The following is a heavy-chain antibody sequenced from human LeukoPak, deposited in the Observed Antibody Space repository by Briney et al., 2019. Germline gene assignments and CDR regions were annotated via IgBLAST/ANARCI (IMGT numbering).Heavy chain of an antibody. V-gene: IGHV3-74*01. CDR3: ARGGFGIVVVSAIDY. CDR1: GFTFRDYW. Sequence: GGSLRLSCAASGFTFRDYWMHWVRQAPGKGLVWVSRINSDGSSTTYADSVKGRFTMSRDNAKNTLYLQMNSLRAEDTAVYYCARGGFGIVVVSAIDYWGQGTLVTVSS. D-gene: IGHD2-21*01. CDR2: INSDGSST. J-gene: IGHJ4*02.